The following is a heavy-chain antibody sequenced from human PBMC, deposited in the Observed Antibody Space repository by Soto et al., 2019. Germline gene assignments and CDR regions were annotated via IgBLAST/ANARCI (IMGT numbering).Heavy chain of an antibody. CDR1: GFTFSSYG. Sequence: VQLLESGGGLLQPGRSLRLSCAASGFTFSSYGMHWVRQAPGKGLEWAAVIWYDGSNKYYADSVKGRFTISRDNSKNTLYLQMNSLRAEDTAVYYCAREGGYSSGWYDYWGQGTLVTVSS. CDR3: AREGGYSSGWYDY. J-gene: IGHJ4*02. CDR2: IWYDGSNK. V-gene: IGHV3-33*01. D-gene: IGHD6-19*01.